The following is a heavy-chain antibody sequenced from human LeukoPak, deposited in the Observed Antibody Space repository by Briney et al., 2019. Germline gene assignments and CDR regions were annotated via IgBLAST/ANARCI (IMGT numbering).Heavy chain of an antibody. CDR2: INHSGST. CDR1: GFTFSSYG. D-gene: IGHD2-2*01. Sequence: GSLRLSCAASGFTFSSYGMSWIRQPPGKGLEWIGEINHSGSTNYNPSLKSRVTISVDTSKNQFSLKLSSVTAADTAVYYCARGRVRTFPYYYYYMDVWGKGTTVTVSS. CDR3: ARGRVRTFPYYYYYMDV. V-gene: IGHV4-34*01. J-gene: IGHJ6*03.